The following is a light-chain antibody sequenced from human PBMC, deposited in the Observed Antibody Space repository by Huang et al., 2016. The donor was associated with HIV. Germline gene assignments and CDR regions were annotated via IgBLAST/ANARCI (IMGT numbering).Light chain of an antibody. CDR3: QQGHSTPYT. Sequence: DIQMTQSPSSLSASVVDRVTISCLGSQIISTYLIWYQQKPGKDPKLLIYDASSVQRGVPSRFSGSGSGTDFTLTISSLQPEDFATYYCQQGHSTPYTFGQGTKLEIK. CDR1: QIISTY. J-gene: IGKJ2*01. V-gene: IGKV1-39*01. CDR2: DAS.